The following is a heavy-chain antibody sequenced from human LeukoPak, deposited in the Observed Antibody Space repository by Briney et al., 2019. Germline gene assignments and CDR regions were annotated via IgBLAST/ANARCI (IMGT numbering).Heavy chain of an antibody. Sequence: GGSLRLSCAASGFTFSSYGMHWVRQAPGKGLERVAFIRYDGNSEFYVDSVKGRFTISRDNSKNTLYLQMNSLRAEDTAVYYCAKGGDGYNYGSYFDYWGQGTLVTVSS. CDR1: GFTFSSYG. CDR3: AKGGDGYNYGSYFDY. CDR2: IRYDGNSE. J-gene: IGHJ4*02. D-gene: IGHD5-24*01. V-gene: IGHV3-30*02.